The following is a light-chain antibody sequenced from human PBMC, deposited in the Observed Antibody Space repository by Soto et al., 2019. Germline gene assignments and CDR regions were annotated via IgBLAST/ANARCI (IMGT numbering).Light chain of an antibody. CDR2: AAF. J-gene: IGKJ5*01. CDR3: QQVNSYPPT. Sequence: AIRMTQSPSSLSSSTGDIFTITCRASQGISSYLAWYQQKPGKAPKLLIYAAFTLHSGVPARFSGSRSGTDFTLTISSLQPEDFATYYCQQVNSYPPTFGQGTRLEIK. CDR1: QGISSY. V-gene: IGKV1-8*01.